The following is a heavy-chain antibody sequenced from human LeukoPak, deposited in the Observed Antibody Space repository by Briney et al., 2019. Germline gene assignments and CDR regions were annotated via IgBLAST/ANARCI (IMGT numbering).Heavy chain of an antibody. CDR2: ISAYKGNT. CDR3: ARDRGDHSGIDY. J-gene: IGHJ4*02. V-gene: IGHV1-18*04. Sequence: ASVTVSCKASGYTFTTYGISWGRQAPGRGVEGRGWISAYKGNTIYAQTLQGRVTMTTDTSTSTAYVELRSLRSDDTAMYYCARDRGDHSGIDYWGQGTLVTVSS. D-gene: IGHD3-10*01. CDR1: GYTFTTYG.